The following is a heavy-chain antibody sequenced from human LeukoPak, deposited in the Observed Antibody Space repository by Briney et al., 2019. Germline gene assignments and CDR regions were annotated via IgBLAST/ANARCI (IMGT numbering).Heavy chain of an antibody. CDR1: GYTFTGYY. D-gene: IGHD6-6*01. CDR2: IKPNSGGT. Sequence: GASLKVSCKASGYTFTGYYMHWVRQAPVQGLECMGWIKPNSGGTNYAQKFQGRVTMTRDTSISTAYMELSRLRSDDTAVYYCARGRIAARSYFDYWGQGTLVTVSS. J-gene: IGHJ4*02. V-gene: IGHV1-2*02. CDR3: ARGRIAARSYFDY.